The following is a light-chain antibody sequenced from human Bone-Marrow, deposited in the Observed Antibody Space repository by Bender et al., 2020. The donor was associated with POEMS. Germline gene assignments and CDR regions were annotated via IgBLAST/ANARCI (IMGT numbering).Light chain of an antibody. CDR1: SSDVGSYNL. CDR2: EVS. V-gene: IGLV2-23*02. CDR3: SSYAGSNTLV. Sequence: QSALTQPASASGSPGQSVTISCTGTSSDVGSYNLVSWYQQHPGKAPKLMIFEVSKRPSGVSNRFSGSKSGNTASLTISGLQAEDEADYYCSSYAGSNTLVFGGGTKLTVL. J-gene: IGLJ2*01.